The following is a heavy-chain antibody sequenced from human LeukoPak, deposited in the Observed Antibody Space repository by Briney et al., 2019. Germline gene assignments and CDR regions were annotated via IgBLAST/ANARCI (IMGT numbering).Heavy chain of an antibody. CDR2: IRAYNGNT. CDR1: GYTFTSYG. CDR3: ARGFRGVIPHDY. D-gene: IGHD3-10*01. Sequence: ASVNVSCKASGYTFTSYGISWVRQAPGQGLEWMGWIRAYNGNTNYAQKLQGRVTMTTNTSTSTAYMELRSLRSDDTAMYYCARGFRGVIPHDYWGQGTLVTVSS. J-gene: IGHJ4*02. V-gene: IGHV1-18*01.